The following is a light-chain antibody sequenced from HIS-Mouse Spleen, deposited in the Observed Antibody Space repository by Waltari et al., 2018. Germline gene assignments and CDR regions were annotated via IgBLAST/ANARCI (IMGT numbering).Light chain of an antibody. CDR3: AAWDDSLSGPV. Sequence: QSVLTQPPSASGTPGQRVTISCSGRSSNIGSNYVYWYQQLPGTAPKLLIYRNNQRPSGVPDRFSGSTSGPSASLAISGLRSEDEADYYCAAWDDSLSGPVFGGGTKLTVL. V-gene: IGLV1-47*01. J-gene: IGLJ3*02. CDR2: RNN. CDR1: SSNIGSNY.